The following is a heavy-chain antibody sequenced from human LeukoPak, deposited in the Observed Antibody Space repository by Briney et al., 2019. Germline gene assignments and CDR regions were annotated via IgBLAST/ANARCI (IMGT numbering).Heavy chain of an antibody. CDR1: GYTLTELS. CDR2: FDPEDGET. Sequence: ASVKVSCKVSGYTLTELSMHWVRQAPGKGLEWMGGFDPEDGETIYAQKFQGRVTMTEDTSTDTAYMELSSLRSEDTAVYYCARDGTYCGGDCYRDAFDIWGQGTMVTVSS. J-gene: IGHJ3*02. V-gene: IGHV1-24*01. D-gene: IGHD2-21*02. CDR3: ARDGTYCGGDCYRDAFDI.